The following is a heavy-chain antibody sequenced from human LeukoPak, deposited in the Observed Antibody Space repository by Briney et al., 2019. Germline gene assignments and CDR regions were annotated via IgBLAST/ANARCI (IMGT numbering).Heavy chain of an antibody. J-gene: IGHJ3*02. CDR1: GCTFSGSA. CDR3: TSRPTPSYYYDSSATDAFES. CDR2: IRSKANSYAT. Sequence: AGSLKLSCAASGCTFSGSAMNWVRQASGIGLEWLGRIRSKANSYATAYAASVNGRFTITRDDSQNTASLQMNSLKTEDTAVYYCTSRPTPSYYYDSSATDAFESWGQGTMVTVSS. V-gene: IGHV3-73*01. D-gene: IGHD3-22*01.